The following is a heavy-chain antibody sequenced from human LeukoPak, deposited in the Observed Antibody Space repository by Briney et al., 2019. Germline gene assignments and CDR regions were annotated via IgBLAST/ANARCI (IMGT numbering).Heavy chain of an antibody. J-gene: IGHJ4*02. D-gene: IGHD1-14*01. Sequence: GGSLRLSCAASGFTFSSSWMHWVRQTPGKGLVWVSRINSDGNSTSYADSVKGRFTISRDNAKNTLSLQMNSLRAEDTAVYYCTRASRKEPDYWGQGTLVTVSS. CDR1: GFTFSSSW. CDR2: INSDGNST. V-gene: IGHV3-74*01. CDR3: TRASRKEPDY.